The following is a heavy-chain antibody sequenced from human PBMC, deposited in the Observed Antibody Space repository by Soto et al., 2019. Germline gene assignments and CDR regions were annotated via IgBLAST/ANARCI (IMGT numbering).Heavy chain of an antibody. CDR2: INAGNGNT. CDR3: ARGGEPIDY. V-gene: IGHV1-3*01. Sequence: GASVKVSCKASGYTFTSYAMHWVRQAPGQRLEWMGWINAGNGNTKYLQKFQGRVTITRDTSASTAYMELSSLRSEDTAVYYCARGGEPIDYCGQGTLVTVSS. J-gene: IGHJ4*02. CDR1: GYTFTSYA. D-gene: IGHD2-21*01.